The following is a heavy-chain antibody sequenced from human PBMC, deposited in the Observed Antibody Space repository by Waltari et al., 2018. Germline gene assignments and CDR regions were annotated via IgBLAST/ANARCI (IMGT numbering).Heavy chain of an antibody. CDR2: INPTSGGT. V-gene: IGHV1-2*06. Sequence: QVQLVQSGAEVKKPGASVKVSCKASGYTFTDYYMHWVRQAPGQGLEWMGRINPTSGGTNYTQKFQGRVTMTRDTSISTADMELSRLRSDDTAVYYCARGGPAIFGVLITKRFDYWGQGTLVTVSS. CDR3: ARGGPAIFGVLITKRFDY. CDR1: GYTFTDYY. J-gene: IGHJ4*02. D-gene: IGHD3-3*01.